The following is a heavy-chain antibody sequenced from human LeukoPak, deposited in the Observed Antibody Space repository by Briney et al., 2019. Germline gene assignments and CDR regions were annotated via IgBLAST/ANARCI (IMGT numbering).Heavy chain of an antibody. CDR3: ASWVMRDHGDYFDY. J-gene: IGHJ4*02. Sequence: SSETLSLTCTVSGASITSGAFYWSWIRQPPGKGLEWIGYIYYTGSTKYNPSLKSRVTISLDTSKNQFSLKVRSVTAADTATYYCASWVMRDHGDYFDYWGQGTLFTVSS. CDR1: GASITSGAFY. V-gene: IGHV4-61*08. CDR2: IYYTGST. D-gene: IGHD3-16*01.